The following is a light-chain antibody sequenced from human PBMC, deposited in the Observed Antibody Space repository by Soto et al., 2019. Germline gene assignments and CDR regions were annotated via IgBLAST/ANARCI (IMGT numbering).Light chain of an antibody. CDR3: QQSYSTPYT. V-gene: IGKV1-39*01. CDR1: QSISSY. CDR2: ASF. J-gene: IGKJ2*01. Sequence: DIQMTQSPSSLSVSVGDRVTITCRASQSISSYLNWYQQKPGKAPKVLIYASFNLQSGVPSRFSGSGSGTDFTLTISSLQPEDFATYYCQQSYSTPYTFGQGTKLEIK.